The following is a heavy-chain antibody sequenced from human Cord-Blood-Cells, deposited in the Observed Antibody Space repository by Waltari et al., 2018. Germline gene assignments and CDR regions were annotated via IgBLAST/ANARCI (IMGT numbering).Heavy chain of an antibody. J-gene: IGHJ6*03. CDR1: GFTFSSYA. Sequence: EVQLLESGGGLVQPGGSLRLSCAASGFTFSSYAMSWVRQAPGKGLEWVSAISGSGCSTYYADPVKGRFTIPRDNSKNTLYLQMNSLRAEDTAVYYCASNYGSGSYYYYYYYMDVWGKGTTVTISS. CDR3: ASNYGSGSYYYYYYYMDV. V-gene: IGHV3-23*01. CDR2: ISGSGCST. D-gene: IGHD3-10*01.